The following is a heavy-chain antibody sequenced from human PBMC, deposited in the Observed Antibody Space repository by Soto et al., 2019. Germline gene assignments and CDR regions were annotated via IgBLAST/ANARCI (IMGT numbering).Heavy chain of an antibody. Sequence: SETLSLTCTVSGGSISSYYWSWIRQPPGKGLEWIGYIYYSGSTNYNPSLKSRVTISVDTSKNQFSLKLSSVTAADTAVYYCARAPRGGIDNWFDPWGQGTLVTVSS. J-gene: IGHJ5*02. V-gene: IGHV4-59*01. CDR2: IYYSGST. CDR1: GGSISSYY. CDR3: ARAPRGGIDNWFDP. D-gene: IGHD1-26*01.